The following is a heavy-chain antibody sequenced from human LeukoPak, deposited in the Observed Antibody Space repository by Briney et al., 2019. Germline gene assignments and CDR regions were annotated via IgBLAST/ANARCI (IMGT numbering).Heavy chain of an antibody. CDR3: AMPYYYDSSGYYYYYYYGMDV. CDR2: ISSSSSTI. Sequence: GGSLRLSCAASGFTFSSYSMNWVRQAPGKGLEWVSYISSSSSTIYYADSVKGRFTISRDNAKNSLYLQMNSLRAEDTAVYYCAMPYYYDSSGYYYYYYYGMDVWGQGTTVTVSS. V-gene: IGHV3-48*04. CDR1: GFTFSSYS. J-gene: IGHJ6*02. D-gene: IGHD3-22*01.